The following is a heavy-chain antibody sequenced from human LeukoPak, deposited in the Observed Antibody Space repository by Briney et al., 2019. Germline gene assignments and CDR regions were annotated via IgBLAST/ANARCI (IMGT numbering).Heavy chain of an antibody. Sequence: SETLSLTCTVSGGSISSSSYYWGWNRQPPGKGLEWIGSIYYSGNTYYNPSLKSRVTISIDTSKNQFSLKVSSVTAADTAVYHCARKEWVPYYFDYWGQGALVTVSS. D-gene: IGHD3-3*01. J-gene: IGHJ4*02. CDR2: IYYSGNT. CDR1: GGSISSSSYY. CDR3: ARKEWVPYYFDY. V-gene: IGHV4-39*07.